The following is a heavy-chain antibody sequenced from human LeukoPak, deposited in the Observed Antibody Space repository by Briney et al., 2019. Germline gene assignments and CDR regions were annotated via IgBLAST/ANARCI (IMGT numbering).Heavy chain of an antibody. CDR3: ARQHCSSSSCYFDP. Sequence: PSETLSLTCAVHGGSFSGYYWSFIRQPPGKGLEWIGEINHSRSTNYNPSLKSRVTISVDTSKNQFSLKLSSVTAADTAIYYCARQHCSSSSCYFDPWGQGALVTVSS. D-gene: IGHD2-2*01. J-gene: IGHJ5*02. CDR2: INHSRST. V-gene: IGHV4-34*01. CDR1: GGSFSGYY.